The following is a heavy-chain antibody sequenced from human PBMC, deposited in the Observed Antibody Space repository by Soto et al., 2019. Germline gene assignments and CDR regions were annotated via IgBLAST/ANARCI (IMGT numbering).Heavy chain of an antibody. CDR3: AGLRVYAIRTRLLAAAGTSNLDY. Sequence: QVQLQESGPGLVKPSQTLSLTCTVSGGSISSGGYYWSWIRQHPGKGLEWIGYIYYSGSTYYNPSLKSRVTISVDTSKNQFSLKLSSVTAADTAVYYCAGLRVYAIRTRLLAAAGTSNLDYWGQGTLVTVSS. CDR1: GGSISSGGYY. J-gene: IGHJ4*02. CDR2: IYYSGST. V-gene: IGHV4-31*03. D-gene: IGHD2-8*01.